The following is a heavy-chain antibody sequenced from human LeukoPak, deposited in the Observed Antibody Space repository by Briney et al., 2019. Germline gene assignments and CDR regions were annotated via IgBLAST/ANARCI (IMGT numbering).Heavy chain of an antibody. CDR2: TGNKANSYTT. V-gene: IGHV3-72*01. J-gene: IGHJ4*02. CDR3: AKDRCSGGNCYTYFDY. Sequence: PGGSLRLSCAASGFTFSDHYMDWVRQAPGQGLEWVGHTGNKANSYTTEYAASVKGRFTISRDDSKNSLYLQMNSLKTEDTAVYYCAKDRCSGGNCYTYFDYWGQGTLVTVSS. D-gene: IGHD2-15*01. CDR1: GFTFSDHY.